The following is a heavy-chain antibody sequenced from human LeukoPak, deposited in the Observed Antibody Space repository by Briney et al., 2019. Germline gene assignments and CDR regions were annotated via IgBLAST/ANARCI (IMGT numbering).Heavy chain of an antibody. CDR3: ATYRQVLLPFES. J-gene: IGHJ4*02. Sequence: QPGGSLRLSCAASGFTFSSYWMHWVRQAPGKGLVWVSSIFPSGGEIHCVDSVRGRFTISRDNSKSTLSLQMNSLRAEDTAIYYCATYRQVLLPFESWGQGTLVTVSS. V-gene: IGHV3-23*01. CDR1: GFTFSSYW. CDR2: IFPSGGEI. D-gene: IGHD2-8*02.